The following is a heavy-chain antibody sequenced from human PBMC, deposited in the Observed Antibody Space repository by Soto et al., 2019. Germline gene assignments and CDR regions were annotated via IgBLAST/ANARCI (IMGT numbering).Heavy chain of an antibody. CDR1: GFTFSSSS. CDR2: VTPGGAST. Sequence: EVQLLESGGGLVQHGGSLRLSCAASGFTFSSSSMSWVRQAPGKGLEWVSSVTPGGASTFYPDSVKGRFTISRDNPKNTLYLQMNSLGAEDTAVYYCAKRSGAYHFDYWGQGTLVTVSS. J-gene: IGHJ4*02. CDR3: AKRSGAYHFDY. D-gene: IGHD3-16*01. V-gene: IGHV3-23*01.